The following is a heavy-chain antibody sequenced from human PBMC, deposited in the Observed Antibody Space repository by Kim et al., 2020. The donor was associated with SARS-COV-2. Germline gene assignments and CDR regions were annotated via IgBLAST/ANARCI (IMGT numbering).Heavy chain of an antibody. Sequence: SETLSLTCTVSGGSISSSSYFWGWIRQPPGKGLEWFGSIHYSGSIYYNPSLKSRVTISVDTSKNHFSLKLSSVTAADTAVFYCARLLWEATIERRFDP. V-gene: IGHV4-39*02. J-gene: IGHJ5*02. CDR1: GGSISSSSYF. CDR2: IHYSGSI. D-gene: IGHD1-26*01. CDR3: ARLLWEATIERRFDP.